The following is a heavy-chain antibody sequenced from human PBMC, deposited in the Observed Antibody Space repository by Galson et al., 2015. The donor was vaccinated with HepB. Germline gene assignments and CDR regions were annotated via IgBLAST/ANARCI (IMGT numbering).Heavy chain of an antibody. V-gene: IGHV1-18*01. J-gene: IGHJ4*02. Sequence: SVKVSCKASGYTFISYGISWVRQAPGQGLEWVGWISTYNGNTNYAQNLQGRVTMTTDTSTSTAYMELRSLTSDDTAVYYCARDAPILGHCTNGVCYGVFDCWGQGTLVTVSS. CDR2: ISTYNGNT. D-gene: IGHD2-8*01. CDR1: GYTFISYG. CDR3: ARDAPILGHCTNGVCYGVFDC.